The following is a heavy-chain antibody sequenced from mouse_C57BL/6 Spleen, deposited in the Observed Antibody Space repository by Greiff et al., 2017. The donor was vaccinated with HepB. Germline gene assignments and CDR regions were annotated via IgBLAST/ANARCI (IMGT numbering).Heavy chain of an antibody. Sequence: QVQLQQSGPELVKPGASVKISCKASGYAFSSSWMNWVKQRPGKGLEWIGRIYPGDGDTNYNGKFKGKATLTADKSSSTAYMQLSSLTSEDSAVYFCARAVITTVYAMDYWGQGTSGTVAS. D-gene: IGHD1-1*01. J-gene: IGHJ4*01. CDR1: GYAFSSSW. CDR2: IYPGDGDT. V-gene: IGHV1-82*01. CDR3: ARAVITTVYAMDY.